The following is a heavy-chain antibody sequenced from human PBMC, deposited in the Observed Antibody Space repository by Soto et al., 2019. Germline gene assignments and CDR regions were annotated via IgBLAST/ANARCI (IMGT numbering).Heavy chain of an antibody. Sequence: GGSMRLSCAASGLTLSDYYMSWIRQAPGKGLEWVSYISSSGSTIYYADSVKGRFTISRDNAKNSLYLQMNSLRAEDTAVYYCARDVRVTPGSGPHDYWGQGTLVTVSS. CDR3: ARDVRVTPGSGPHDY. D-gene: IGHD2-21*02. CDR1: GLTLSDYY. J-gene: IGHJ4*02. CDR2: ISSSGSTI. V-gene: IGHV3-11*01.